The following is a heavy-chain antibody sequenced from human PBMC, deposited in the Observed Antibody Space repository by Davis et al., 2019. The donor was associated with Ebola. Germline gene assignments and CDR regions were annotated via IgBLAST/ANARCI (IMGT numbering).Heavy chain of an antibody. V-gene: IGHV3-23*01. J-gene: IGHJ6*02. Sequence: AGSLRLSCAASGFTFSSYAMSWVRQAPGKGLEWVSGISGSGGNTNYADSVKGRFTISRDNSKNTLYLQMNSLRAEDTAVYYCARGHCSGGSCYSYYYYGMDVWGQGTTVTVSS. CDR3: ARGHCSGGSCYSYYYYGMDV. D-gene: IGHD2-15*01. CDR2: ISGSGGNT. CDR1: GFTFSSYA.